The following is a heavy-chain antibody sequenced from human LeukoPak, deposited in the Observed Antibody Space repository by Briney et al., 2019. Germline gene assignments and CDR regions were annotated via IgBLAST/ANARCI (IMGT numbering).Heavy chain of an antibody. D-gene: IGHD5-24*01. CDR2: IIPIFGTA. J-gene: IGHJ4*02. CDR3: ASDTGDGYNLRLDY. Sequence: SVKVSCKASGGTFSSYAISWVRQAPGQGLEWMGGIIPIFGTANYAQKFQGRVTITTDESTSTAYMELSSLRSEDTAVYYCASDTGDGYNLRLDYWGQGTLVTVSS. CDR1: GGTFSSYA. V-gene: IGHV1-69*05.